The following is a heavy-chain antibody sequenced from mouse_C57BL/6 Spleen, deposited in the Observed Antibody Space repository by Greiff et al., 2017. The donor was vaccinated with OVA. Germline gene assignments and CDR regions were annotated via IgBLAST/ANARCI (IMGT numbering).Heavy chain of an antibody. J-gene: IGHJ4*01. CDR2: ILPGSGST. V-gene: IGHV1-9*01. Sequence: QVQLKESGAELMKPGASVKLSCKATGYTFTGYWIEWVKQRPGHGLEWIGEILPGSGSTNYNEKFKGKATFTADTSSNTAYMQLSSLTTEDSAIYYCARRAYSNPSYYYAMDYWGQGTSVTVSS. CDR1: GYTFTGYW. D-gene: IGHD2-5*01. CDR3: ARRAYSNPSYYYAMDY.